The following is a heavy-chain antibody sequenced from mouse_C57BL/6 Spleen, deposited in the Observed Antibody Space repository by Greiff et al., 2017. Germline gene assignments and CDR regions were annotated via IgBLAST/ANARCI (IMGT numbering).Heavy chain of an antibody. J-gene: IGHJ2*01. CDR3: ARSYYYGSSFYYFDY. Sequence: QVQLQQPGAELVKPGASVKLSCKASGYTFTSYWMQWVKQRPGQGLEWIGEIDPSDSYTNYNQKFKGKATLTVDTSSSTAYMQLSSLTSEDSAVXYCARSYYYGSSFYYFDYWGQGTTLTVSS. D-gene: IGHD1-1*01. CDR1: GYTFTSYW. CDR2: IDPSDSYT. V-gene: IGHV1-50*01.